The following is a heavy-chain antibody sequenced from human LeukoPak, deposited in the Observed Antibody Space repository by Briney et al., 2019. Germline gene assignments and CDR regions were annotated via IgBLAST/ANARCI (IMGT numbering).Heavy chain of an antibody. V-gene: IGHV3-11*01. CDR1: GFTFSDYY. CDR3: ARDFGVVMSVYYYGVDV. J-gene: IGHJ6*02. D-gene: IGHD3-3*01. Sequence: PGGSLRLSCAASGFTFSDYYMSWIRKAPGKGLEWVSYISSSGSTIYYADSVKGRFTISRDNAKNSLYLQMNSLRAEDTAVYYCARDFGVVMSVYYYGVDVWGQGTTVTVSS. CDR2: ISSSGSTI.